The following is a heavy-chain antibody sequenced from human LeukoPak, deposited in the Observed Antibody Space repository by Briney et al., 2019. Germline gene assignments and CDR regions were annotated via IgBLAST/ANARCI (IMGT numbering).Heavy chain of an antibody. CDR3: ARGSGWFGYFDY. CDR1: GGSVSNYY. V-gene: IGHV4-59*02. Sequence: SETLSLTCSVPGGSVSNYYWSWIRQPPGKGLEWIGYVYHSGSTNSNPSLKSRVTMSLDTSKNQFSLKLNSVIAADTAVYYCARGSGWFGYFDYWGQGALVTVSS. J-gene: IGHJ4*02. D-gene: IGHD6-19*01. CDR2: VYHSGST.